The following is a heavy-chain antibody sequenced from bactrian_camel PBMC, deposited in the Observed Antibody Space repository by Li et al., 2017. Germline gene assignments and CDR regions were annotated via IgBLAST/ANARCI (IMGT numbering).Heavy chain of an antibody. Sequence: SLRLSCTADLHETYCMAWFRQAPAKEREGVAGLALDHSTTYADSVKGRFTISRDFARKVLYLQMNSLKPEDTAMYYCAARWGRCSDLTSSNSYWGQGTQVTVS. CDR3: AARWGRCSDLTSSNSY. V-gene: IGHV3S57*01. J-gene: IGHJ4*01. CDR2: LALDHST. D-gene: IGHD5*01. CDR1: LHETYC.